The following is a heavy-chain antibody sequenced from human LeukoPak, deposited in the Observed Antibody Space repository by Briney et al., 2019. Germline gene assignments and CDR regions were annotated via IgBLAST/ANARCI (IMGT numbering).Heavy chain of an antibody. J-gene: IGHJ4*02. V-gene: IGHV3-23*01. Sequence: GGSLRLSCAASGFTFSSYAMSWVRQAPGKGLEWVSTINGIGVNTYYTDSVKGRFTVSRDNSKNTVYLQMNSLRAEDTAVYYCAKRRGCSRSSCYSDHWGQGTLVTVSS. CDR3: AKRRGCSRSSCYSDH. CDR2: INGIGVNT. D-gene: IGHD2-15*01. CDR1: GFTFSSYA.